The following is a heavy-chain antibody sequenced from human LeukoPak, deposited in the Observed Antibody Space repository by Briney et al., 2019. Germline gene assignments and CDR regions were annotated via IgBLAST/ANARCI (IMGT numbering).Heavy chain of an antibody. CDR2: ISWDASNT. Sequence: GGSLRLSCAVSGFTLNDYSIYWVRQAPGKGLEWVSLISWDASNTYYADSVRGRFTISRDSSKNSLFLQMNSLRTEDTALYYCAKDMNPSMALNYAFDIWGQGTMVTVSS. V-gene: IGHV3-43*01. D-gene: IGHD6-6*01. CDR3: AKDMNPSMALNYAFDI. J-gene: IGHJ3*02. CDR1: GFTLNDYS.